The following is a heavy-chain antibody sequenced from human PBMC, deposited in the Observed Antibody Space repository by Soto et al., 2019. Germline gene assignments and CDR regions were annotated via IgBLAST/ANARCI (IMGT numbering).Heavy chain of an antibody. CDR1: GGSIRNYY. Sequence: LSLTCTVSGGSIRNYYWSWVRQPPGKGLEWIGYIYYGGSTNYNPSLKGRVIISVDVSKNQFSLKLSSVTAADTAVYYCAREDFWSGYLDYWGQGTLVTVSS. J-gene: IGHJ4*02. CDR3: AREDFWSGYLDY. V-gene: IGHV4-59*01. CDR2: IYYGGST. D-gene: IGHD3-3*01.